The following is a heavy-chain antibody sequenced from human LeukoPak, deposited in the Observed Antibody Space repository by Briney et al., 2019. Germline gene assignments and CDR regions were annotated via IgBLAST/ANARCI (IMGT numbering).Heavy chain of an antibody. D-gene: IGHD4-17*01. CDR3: ARDLYGDYGSDF. Sequence: GGSLRLSCAASGFTFSSYWMSWVRQAPGKGLEWVSFISSSSTSIYYADSVKGRFTISRDNAKDSLYLQMNSLRDEDTAVYYCARDLYGDYGSDFWGQGTLVTVSS. CDR1: GFTFSSYW. V-gene: IGHV3-48*02. J-gene: IGHJ4*02. CDR2: ISSSSTSI.